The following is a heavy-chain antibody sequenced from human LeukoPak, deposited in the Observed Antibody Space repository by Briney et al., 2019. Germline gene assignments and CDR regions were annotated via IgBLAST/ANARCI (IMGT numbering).Heavy chain of an antibody. CDR2: IWYDGSNK. Sequence: PGGSLRLSCAASGFTFSNYGMHWVRQAPGKGLEWVSYIWYDGSNKYYTDSVKGRFTISRDNSENTLYLQMNSLRADDTAVYYCAKLRGYYHQDYWGQGTLVTVSS. D-gene: IGHD3-22*01. CDR1: GFTFSNYG. CDR3: AKLRGYYHQDY. J-gene: IGHJ4*02. V-gene: IGHV3-30*02.